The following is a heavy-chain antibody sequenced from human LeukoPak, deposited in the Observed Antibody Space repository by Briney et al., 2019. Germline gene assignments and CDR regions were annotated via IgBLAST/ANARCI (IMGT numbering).Heavy chain of an antibody. CDR1: GFTFNNYG. J-gene: IGHJ6*03. Sequence: GGSLRLSCAASGFTFNNYGMHWVRQAPGKGLEWVAFIRYNGNNQYYTDSVKGRFTISRDNSKNTLYLQMNSLKGDDTAVYYCAKDSAFYYIDVWGKGTTVIISS. V-gene: IGHV3-30*02. D-gene: IGHD3-10*01. CDR3: AKDSAFYYIDV. CDR2: IRYNGNNQ.